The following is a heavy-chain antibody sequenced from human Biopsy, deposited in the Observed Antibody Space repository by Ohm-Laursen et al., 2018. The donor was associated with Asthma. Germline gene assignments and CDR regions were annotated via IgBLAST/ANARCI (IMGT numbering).Heavy chain of an antibody. J-gene: IGHJ6*01. D-gene: IGHD4-17*01. Sequence: SDTLSLTCTVSGGYIDSHDWSWCWIRQSPGKGLQWLGYAHFSGSTHYNPSLDRRIRMSVDTSKSQVSLSLTSVSAADTAVYFCARVRRYGDIFFGMDVWGQGTTGTVSS. V-gene: IGHV4-30-4*02. CDR3: ARVRRYGDIFFGMDV. CDR2: AHFSGST. CDR1: GGYIDSHDWS.